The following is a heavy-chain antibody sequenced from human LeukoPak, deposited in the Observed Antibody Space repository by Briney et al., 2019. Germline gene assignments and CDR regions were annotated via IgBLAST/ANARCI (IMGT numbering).Heavy chain of an antibody. J-gene: IGHJ3*01. Sequence: SSVKVSCKASGGTFSSYAISWVRQAPGQGREGRGGIIPIFGTANYAQKFQGRVTITTDESTSTAYMDLSSLRSEDTAVYYCARDQGITGTWKSWGQGTMVTVSS. D-gene: IGHD1-20*01. CDR2: IIPIFGTA. V-gene: IGHV1-69*05. CDR3: ARDQGITGTWKS. CDR1: GGTFSSYA.